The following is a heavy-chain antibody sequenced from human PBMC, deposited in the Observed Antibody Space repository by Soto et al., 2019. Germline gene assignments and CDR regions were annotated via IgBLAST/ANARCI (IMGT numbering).Heavy chain of an antibody. Sequence: QVQLVESGGGVVQPGRSLRLSCAASGFTFSSYGMHWVRQAPGKGLEWVAVIWYDGSNKYYADSVKGRFTISRDNSKNTLYLQMNSLRAEDTAVYYCARGADYDILTGDYWGQGTLVTVSS. D-gene: IGHD3-9*01. V-gene: IGHV3-33*01. CDR2: IWYDGSNK. CDR3: ARGADYDILTGDY. J-gene: IGHJ4*02. CDR1: GFTFSSYG.